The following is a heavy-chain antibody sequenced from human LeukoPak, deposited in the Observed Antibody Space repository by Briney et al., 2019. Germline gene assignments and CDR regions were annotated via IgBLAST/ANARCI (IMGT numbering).Heavy chain of an antibody. CDR1: GFSFSDYG. J-gene: IGHJ4*02. CDR3: VRALLCLPHKYFDS. CDR2: IWYDGSNK. Sequence: PGGSLRLSCVTSGFSFSDYGMHWVRQAPGKGLEWVAYIWYDGSNKDYANSVKGRFTISRDTSKSTVYLQMNSLRPDDKAVYSCVRALLCLPHKYFDSWGQGTLVTVSS. V-gene: IGHV3-30*02. D-gene: IGHD3-16*01.